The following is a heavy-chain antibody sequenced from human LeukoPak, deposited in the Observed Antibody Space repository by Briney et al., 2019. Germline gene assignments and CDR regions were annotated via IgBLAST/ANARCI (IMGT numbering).Heavy chain of an antibody. J-gene: IGHJ4*02. CDR2: IKSKTDGGTT. CDR1: GFTFSNAW. Sequence: GGSLRLSCAASGFTFSNAWMSWVRQAPGKGLEWVGRIKSKTDGGTTDYAAPVKGRFTIARDDSTNPLYLQMNSLKTEDTAVYYCTGGPYYDSSGDFDYWGQGTLVTVSS. V-gene: IGHV3-15*01. D-gene: IGHD3-22*01. CDR3: TGGPYYDSSGDFDY.